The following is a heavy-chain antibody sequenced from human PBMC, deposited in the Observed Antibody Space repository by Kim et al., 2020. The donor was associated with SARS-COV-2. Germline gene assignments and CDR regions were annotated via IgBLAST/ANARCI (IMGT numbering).Heavy chain of an antibody. CDR1: GYTFTGYY. Sequence: APVKVSCKASGYTFTGYYMHWVRQAPGQGLEWMGRINPNSGGTNYAQKFQGRVTMTRDTSISTAYMELSRLRSDDTAVYYCAREYFLEWCPFDYWGQGTLVTVSS. V-gene: IGHV1-2*06. J-gene: IGHJ4*02. CDR2: INPNSGGT. CDR3: AREYFLEWCPFDY. D-gene: IGHD3-3*01.